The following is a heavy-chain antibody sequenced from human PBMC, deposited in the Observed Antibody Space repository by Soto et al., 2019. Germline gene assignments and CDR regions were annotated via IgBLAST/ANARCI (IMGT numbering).Heavy chain of an antibody. CDR2: ISSSGSTI. V-gene: IGHV3-11*01. D-gene: IGHD3-3*01. Sequence: GGSLRLSCAASGFTFSDYYMSWIRQAPGKGLEWVSYISSSGSTIYYADSVKGRFTISRDNAKNSLYLQMNSLRAEDTAVYYCARYAQITIFGVVISPPGYFDYWGQGTLVTVSS. J-gene: IGHJ4*02. CDR3: ARYAQITIFGVVISPPGYFDY. CDR1: GFTFSDYY.